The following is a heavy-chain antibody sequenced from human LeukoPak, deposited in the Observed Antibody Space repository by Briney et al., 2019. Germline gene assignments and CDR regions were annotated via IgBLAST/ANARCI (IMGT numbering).Heavy chain of an antibody. Sequence: PGGSLRLSCAASGFTFSSYSMNWVRQAPGKGLEWVSYISSSSTIYYADSVKGRFTISRDNAKNSLYLQMNSLRADDTAVYYCAKGPHSSGWYYFDYWGQGTLVTVSS. D-gene: IGHD6-19*01. CDR2: ISSSSTI. J-gene: IGHJ4*02. V-gene: IGHV3-48*01. CDR3: AKGPHSSGWYYFDY. CDR1: GFTFSSYS.